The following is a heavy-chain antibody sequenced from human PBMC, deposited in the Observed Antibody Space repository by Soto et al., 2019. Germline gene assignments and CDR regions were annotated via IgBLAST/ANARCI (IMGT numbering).Heavy chain of an antibody. CDR3: ARSIGSGGVVGGFDY. J-gene: IGHJ4*02. Sequence: QVQLVQSGAEVKKPGSAVKISCKASGGTFNKYAMNWVRQAPGQGLEWMGGIIPIFDTPNYAQKFQGRLTITVDDSTTTAYMDLSSLRSEDTAVYYCARSIGSGGVVGGFDYCGQGTKVNVSS. V-gene: IGHV1-69*01. CDR1: GGTFNKYA. D-gene: IGHD3-16*02. CDR2: IIPIFDTP.